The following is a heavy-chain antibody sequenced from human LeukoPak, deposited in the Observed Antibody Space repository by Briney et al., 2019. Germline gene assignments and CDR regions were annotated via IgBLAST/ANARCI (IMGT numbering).Heavy chain of an antibody. CDR3: ASKGGMDV. V-gene: IGHV3-23*01. CDR1: GFTFSSYA. CDR2: ISDSGGRT. Sequence: GGSLRLSCAASGFTFSSYAMSWVRQAPGKGLGWVSAISDSGGRTYYADSVKGRFTISRDNSKSTLYLQMNSLRAEDTAVYYCASKGGMDVWGQGTTVTVSS. J-gene: IGHJ6*02.